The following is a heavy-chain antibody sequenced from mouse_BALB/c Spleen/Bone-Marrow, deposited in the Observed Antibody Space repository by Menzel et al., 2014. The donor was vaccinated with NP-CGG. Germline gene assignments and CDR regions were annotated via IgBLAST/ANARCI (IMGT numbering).Heavy chain of an antibody. CDR3: ARSDGYSDNAMDY. CDR2: IRNKSNGYTT. Sequence: DVMLVESGVGLVQPGSSLRLSCATSGFTFTDYYMNWVRQPPGKALEWLGFIRNKSNGYTTEFSASVKGRFTISRDNSQSILYHQMNTLRAEDSAAYYCARSDGYSDNAMDYWGQGTSVTVSS. J-gene: IGHJ4*01. V-gene: IGHV7-3*02. CDR1: GFTFTDYY. D-gene: IGHD2-3*01.